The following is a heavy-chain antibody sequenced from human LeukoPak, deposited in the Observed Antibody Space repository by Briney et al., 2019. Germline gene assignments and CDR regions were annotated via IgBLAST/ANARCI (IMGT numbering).Heavy chain of an antibody. J-gene: IGHJ5*02. CDR2: INPSGGST. Sequence: GASVKVSCKASGYTFTSYYMHWVRQAPGQGLEWMGIINPSGGSTSHAQKFQGRVTMTRDMSTSTVYMELSSLRSEDTAVYYCARDRGPTVTTLDNWFDPWGQGTLVTVSS. CDR3: ARDRGPTVTTLDNWFDP. V-gene: IGHV1-46*01. CDR1: GYTFTSYY. D-gene: IGHD4-11*01.